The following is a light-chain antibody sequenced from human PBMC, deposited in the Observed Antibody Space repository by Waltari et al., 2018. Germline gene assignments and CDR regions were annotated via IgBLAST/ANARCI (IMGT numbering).Light chain of an antibody. CDR1: NIGSKS. J-gene: IGLJ2*01. Sequence: SYVLTQPPSLSVAPGQTARVTCGGNNIGSKSVHWYQQRPGQAPILVLYDDSDRPSGIPDRFSGSNSGNTATLTISRVEAGDEADYYCQVWDGSTDVVFGGGTKLTVL. CDR2: DDS. V-gene: IGLV3-21*02. CDR3: QVWDGSTDVV.